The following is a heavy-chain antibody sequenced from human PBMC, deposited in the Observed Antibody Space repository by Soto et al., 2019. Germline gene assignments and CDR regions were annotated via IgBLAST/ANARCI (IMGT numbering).Heavy chain of an antibody. J-gene: IGHJ1*01. CDR1: GFSLSTSGMC. CDR2: IDWYDDK. D-gene: IGHD4-17*01. V-gene: IGHV2-70*11. CDR3: ARQTTMDSQYFHH. Sequence: SGPTLVNPTQTLTLTCTFSGFSLSTSGMCVSWIRQPPGKALEWLARIDWYDDKYYRTSLRTRLTVSKDTSKNQVVLTMTNMDPLDTATYYCARQTTMDSQYFHHWGQGTQVTVSS.